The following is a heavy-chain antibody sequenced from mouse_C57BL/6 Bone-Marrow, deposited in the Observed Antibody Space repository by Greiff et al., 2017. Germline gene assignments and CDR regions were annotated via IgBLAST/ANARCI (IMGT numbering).Heavy chain of an antibody. V-gene: IGHV1-81*01. CDR1: GYTFTSYG. J-gene: IGHJ4*01. CDR2: IYPRSGNT. Sequence: VQLQQSGAELARPGASVKLSCKASGYTFTSYGISWVKQRTGQGLEWIGEIYPRSGNTYYNEKFKGKATLTADKSSSTAYMELRSLTSEDSAVYFCARSGRLRRGYAMDYWGQGTSVTVSS. CDR3: ARSGRLRRGYAMDY. D-gene: IGHD2-4*01.